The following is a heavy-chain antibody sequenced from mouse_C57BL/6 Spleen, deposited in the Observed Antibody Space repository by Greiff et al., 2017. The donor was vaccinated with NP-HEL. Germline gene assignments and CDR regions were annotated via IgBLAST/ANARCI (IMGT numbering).Heavy chain of an antibody. CDR3: ARERLTGTYYFDY. Sequence: EVLLVESGGGLVQPGGSLSLSCAASGFTFTDYYMSWVRQPPGKALEWLGFIRNKANGYTTEYSASVKGRFTISRDNSQSILYLQMNALRAEDSATYYCARERLTGTYYFDYWGQGTTLTVSS. J-gene: IGHJ2*01. D-gene: IGHD4-1*01. CDR1: GFTFTDYY. CDR2: IRNKANGYTT. V-gene: IGHV7-3*01.